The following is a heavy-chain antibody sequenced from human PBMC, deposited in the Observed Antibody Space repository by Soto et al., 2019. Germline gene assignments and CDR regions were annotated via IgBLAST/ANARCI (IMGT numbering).Heavy chain of an antibody. Sequence: SETLSLTCAVYGGSFSGYYWSWIRQPPGKGLEWIGEINHSGSTNYNPSLKSRVTISVDTSKNQFSLKLSSVTAADTAVYYCARGKLLWFGELNWFDPWGQGTLVTVSS. CDR2: INHSGST. V-gene: IGHV4-34*01. CDR1: GGSFSGYY. J-gene: IGHJ5*02. CDR3: ARGKLLWFGELNWFDP. D-gene: IGHD3-10*01.